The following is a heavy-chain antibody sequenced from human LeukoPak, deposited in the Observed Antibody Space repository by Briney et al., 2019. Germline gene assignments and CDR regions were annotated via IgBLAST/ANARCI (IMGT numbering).Heavy chain of an antibody. Sequence: GESLKISCKGSGYSFSSYWIGWVRQMPGKGLEWMGIIYPGDSDTRYSPSFQGQFTISADKSISTAYLQCNSLQASDTAVYHCARLSSGGFGELSYFDYWAQGTLVTVSS. J-gene: IGHJ4*03. V-gene: IGHV5-51*01. CDR2: IYPGDSDT. D-gene: IGHD3-10*01. CDR3: ARLSSGGFGELSYFDY. CDR1: GYSFSSYW.